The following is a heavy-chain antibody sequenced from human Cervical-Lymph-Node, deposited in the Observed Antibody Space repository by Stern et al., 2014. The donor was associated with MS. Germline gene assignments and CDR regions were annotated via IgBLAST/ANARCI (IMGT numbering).Heavy chain of an antibody. CDR3: ARAAYSTSSYNY. V-gene: IGHV1-69*01. J-gene: IGHJ4*02. CDR1: GGTFNTNV. Sequence: VQLVESGAEVKKPGSSVKVSCKASGGTFNTNVISWVRQAPGQGLEWMGGIIPIFGTALYAQKFQGRVTITANESTSAGYMELSSLRSEDTAVYYCARAAYSTSSYNYWGQGTLVIVSS. D-gene: IGHD6-6*01. CDR2: IIPIFGTA.